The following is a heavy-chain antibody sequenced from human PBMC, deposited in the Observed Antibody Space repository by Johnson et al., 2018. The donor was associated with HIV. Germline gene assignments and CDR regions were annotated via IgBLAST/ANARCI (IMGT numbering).Heavy chain of an antibody. CDR3: AKETRDSRSAFDI. V-gene: IGHV3-33*05. Sequence: QVQLVESGGGVVQPGRSLRLSCAASGFTFSSYGMHWVRQAPGKGLEWVAVISYDGTNKYSIDYLKGRFTIARDNSTQSVHLQINSLRTEDTAVYYCAKETRDSRSAFDIWGQGTMVTVSS. CDR1: GFTFSSYG. J-gene: IGHJ3*02. CDR2: ISYDGTNK. D-gene: IGHD3-22*01.